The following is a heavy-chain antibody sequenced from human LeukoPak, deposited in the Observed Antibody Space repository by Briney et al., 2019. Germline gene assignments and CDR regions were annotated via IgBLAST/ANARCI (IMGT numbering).Heavy chain of an antibody. CDR2: VYYTRRT. Sequence: SETLSLTCTVSGGSISSYYWSWIRQPPGKGLEWIAYVYYTRRTLYNPSLKSRVTISVDTYKNQFSLKLRSVTAADTAVYYCARHHRYSSFPWYMDVWGKGTTVTVSS. V-gene: IGHV4-59*08. CDR1: GGSISSYY. CDR3: ARHHRYSSFPWYMDV. D-gene: IGHD6-13*01. J-gene: IGHJ6*03.